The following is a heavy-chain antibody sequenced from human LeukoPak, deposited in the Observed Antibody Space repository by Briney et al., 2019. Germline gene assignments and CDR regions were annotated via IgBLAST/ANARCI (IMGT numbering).Heavy chain of an antibody. V-gene: IGHV3-21*01. CDR2: ISSRSNYI. CDR3: ARDAYCSSTSCKEYFDL. D-gene: IGHD2-2*01. J-gene: IGHJ2*01. CDR1: GFTFNTYS. Sequence: PGGSLRLSCEASGFTFNTYSMNWARQAPGEGLEWVSSISSRSNYIYYADSVKGRFTISRDNAKNSLYLQMNSLRAEDPAVYYCARDAYCSSTSCKEYFDLWGRGTLVTVSS.